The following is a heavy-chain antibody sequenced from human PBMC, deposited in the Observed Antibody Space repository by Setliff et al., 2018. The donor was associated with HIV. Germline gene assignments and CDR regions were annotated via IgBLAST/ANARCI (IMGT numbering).Heavy chain of an antibody. D-gene: IGHD2-2*01. CDR2: IIWNSGTT. CDR1: GFNFGDYG. J-gene: IGHJ3*02. V-gene: IGHV3-9*01. CDR3: VKDSRPGGCDM. Sequence: SLKISCAASGFNFGDYGIHWVRQAPGKGQEWVSGIIWNSGTTGYADSVKGRFTISREYAKNSLFLQMNSLRAEDTALYYCVKDSRPGGCDMWGQGSMVTVSS.